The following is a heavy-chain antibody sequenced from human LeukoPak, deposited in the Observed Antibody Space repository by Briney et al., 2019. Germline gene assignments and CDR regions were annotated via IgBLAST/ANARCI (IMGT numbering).Heavy chain of an antibody. CDR2: IYHSGST. J-gene: IGHJ3*02. D-gene: IGHD5-18*01. Sequence: SETLSLTCAVSGGSISSSNWWSWVRQPPGKGLEWIGEIYHSGSTNYNPSLKSRVTISVDKSKNQFSLKLSSVTAADTAVYYCARDTGYSYGGHDAFDIWGQGTMVTVSS. CDR1: GGSISSSNW. CDR3: ARDTGYSYGGHDAFDI. V-gene: IGHV4-4*02.